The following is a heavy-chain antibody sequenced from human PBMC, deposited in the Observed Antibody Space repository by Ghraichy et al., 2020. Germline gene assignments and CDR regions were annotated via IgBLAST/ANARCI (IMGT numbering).Heavy chain of an antibody. V-gene: IGHV4-39*01. J-gene: IGHJ5*02. CDR1: GGSISSSSYY. Sequence: SETLSLTCTVSGGSISSSSYYWGWIRQPPGKGLEWIGSLYYSGNTTYYNPSLKSRVTISVDTSKNQFSLKLTSVTAADTGVYYCAKTPGMRSYWFDPWGQGTLVTVSS. D-gene: IGHD4-23*01. CDR3: AKTPGMRSYWFDP. CDR2: LYYSGNTT.